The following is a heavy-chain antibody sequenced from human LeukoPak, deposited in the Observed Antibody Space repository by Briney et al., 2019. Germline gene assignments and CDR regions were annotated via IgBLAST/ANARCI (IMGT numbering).Heavy chain of an antibody. J-gene: IGHJ4*02. CDR2: ISAYNGNT. D-gene: IGHD2-21*01. Sequence: ASVKVSCKASGYTFTSYGISWVRQAPGQGLEWMGWISAYNGNTSYAQKFQGRVTMTRDMSTSTVYMELSSLRSEDTAVYYCARELLGFDYWGQGTLVTVSS. V-gene: IGHV1-18*01. CDR1: GYTFTSYG. CDR3: ARELLGFDY.